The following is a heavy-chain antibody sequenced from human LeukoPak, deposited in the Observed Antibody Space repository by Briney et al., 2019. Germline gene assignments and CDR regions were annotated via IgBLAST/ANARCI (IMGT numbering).Heavy chain of an antibody. CDR3: ARAQGATIDAFDI. CDR1: GFTFSSYS. D-gene: IGHD1-26*01. J-gene: IGHJ3*02. V-gene: IGHV3-21*01. CDR2: ISSSSYI. Sequence: PGGSLRLSCAASGFTFSSYSMNWVRQAPGKGLEWVSSISSSSYIYYADSVKGRFTISRDNAKNSLYLQMNSLRAEDTAVYYCARAQGATIDAFDIWGQGTMVTVSS.